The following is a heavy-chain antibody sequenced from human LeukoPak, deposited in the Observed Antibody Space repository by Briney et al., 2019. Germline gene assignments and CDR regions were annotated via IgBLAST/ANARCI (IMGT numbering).Heavy chain of an antibody. CDR3: ARDRGHYYDSSGYVDY. V-gene: IGHV1-18*01. CDR2: ISAYNGNT. CDR1: GYTFTSYG. Sequence: ASVKVSCKASGYTFTSYGISWVRQAPGQGLEWMGWISAYNGNTNYAQKLQGRVTMTTDTSTSTAYMELRSLRSDDTAVYYCARDRGHYYDSSGYVDYWGQGTLVTVSS. J-gene: IGHJ4*02. D-gene: IGHD3-22*01.